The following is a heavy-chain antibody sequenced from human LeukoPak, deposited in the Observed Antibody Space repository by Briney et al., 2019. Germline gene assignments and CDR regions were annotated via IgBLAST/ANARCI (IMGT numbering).Heavy chain of an antibody. Sequence: GGSLRLSCAASGFTFSSYAMSWVRQAPGKGLEWVSGISGSGGSTSYADSVKGRFTISRDNSKNTLYLQMNSLRTEDTAVYYCARGGSYFDISGYYFYWGQGTLVTVSS. V-gene: IGHV3-23*01. CDR3: ARGGSYFDISGYYFY. D-gene: IGHD3-22*01. J-gene: IGHJ4*02. CDR1: GFTFSSYA. CDR2: ISGSGGST.